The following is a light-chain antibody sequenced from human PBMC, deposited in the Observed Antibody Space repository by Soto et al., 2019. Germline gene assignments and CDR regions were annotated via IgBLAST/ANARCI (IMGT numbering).Light chain of an antibody. CDR1: QRFVYNSNKRNY. CDR3: QPYYSFPLT. J-gene: IGKJ4*01. CDR2: WAY. V-gene: IGKV4-1*01. Sequence: DFGMTQCPESQLFSLGGVGTINCKSSQRFVYNSNKRNYLSWYQQKPGQPPKLLIYWAYPRASGVPARSTGGGSGPDSTLTINSLQAEDVEVYYCQPYYSFPLTFGGGTKVDIK.